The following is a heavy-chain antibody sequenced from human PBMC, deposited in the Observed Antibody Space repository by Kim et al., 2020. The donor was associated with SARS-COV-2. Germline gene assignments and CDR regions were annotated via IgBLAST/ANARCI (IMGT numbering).Heavy chain of an antibody. CDR3: ARDYGKDSSGYYMGYYFGY. J-gene: IGHJ4*02. Sequence: GGSLRLSCAASGFTFSSYAMHWVRQAPGKGLEWVAVISYDGSNKYYADSVKGRFTISRDNSKNTLYLQMNSLRAEDTAVYYCARDYGKDSSGYYMGYYFGYWGQGTLVTVSS. CDR1: GFTFSSYA. V-gene: IGHV3-30*04. D-gene: IGHD3-22*01. CDR2: ISYDGSNK.